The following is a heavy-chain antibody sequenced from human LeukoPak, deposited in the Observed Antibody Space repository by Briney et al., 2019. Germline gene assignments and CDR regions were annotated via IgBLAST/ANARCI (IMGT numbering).Heavy chain of an antibody. CDR3: ATFYSSGYYFLY. J-gene: IGHJ4*02. D-gene: IGHD3-22*01. V-gene: IGHV1-69*05. CDR1: GGSFSSYA. CDR2: IMPTFDTA. Sequence: ASVKVSCKASGGSFSSYALNWVRQAPGQGLEWMGGIMPTFDTANYAQKFQGRVTITTDESTSTAYMEFSSLRSEDTAMYYCATFYSSGYYFLYWGQGTLVTVSS.